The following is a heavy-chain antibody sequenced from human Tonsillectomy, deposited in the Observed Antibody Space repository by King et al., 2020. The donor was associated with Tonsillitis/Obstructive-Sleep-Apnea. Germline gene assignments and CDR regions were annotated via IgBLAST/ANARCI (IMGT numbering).Heavy chain of an antibody. CDR2: INTNTGNP. Sequence: VQLVESGTELKKPGASVKVSCKTSGYTFTNYAMNWVRQAPGQGLEWMGWINTNTGNPTYAQGFPGRFVYSLDPSVSTAYLQINSLKAEDTAVYYCARDLPYYVYMYVWGKGTTVTVSS. V-gene: IGHV7-4-1*02. CDR1: GYTFTNYA. J-gene: IGHJ6*03. CDR3: ARDLPYYVYMYV.